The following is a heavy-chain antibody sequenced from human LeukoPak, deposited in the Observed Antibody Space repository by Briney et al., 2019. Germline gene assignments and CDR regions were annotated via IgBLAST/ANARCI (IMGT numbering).Heavy chain of an antibody. CDR2: IIPIFGTA. D-gene: IGHD3-10*01. Sequence: GASVKVSCKASGGTFSSYAISWVRQAAGQGLEWMGGIIPIFGTANYAQKFQGRVTITADESTSTAYMELSSLRSEDTAVYYCAREGRFGDLDYWGQGTLVTVSS. CDR3: AREGRFGDLDY. J-gene: IGHJ4*02. V-gene: IGHV1-69*13. CDR1: GGTFSSYA.